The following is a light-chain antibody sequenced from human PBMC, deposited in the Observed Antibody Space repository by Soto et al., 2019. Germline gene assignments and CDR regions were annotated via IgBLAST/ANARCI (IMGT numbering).Light chain of an antibody. CDR3: HQRQSWPRT. J-gene: IGKJ1*01. Sequence: EIVLTQSPVTLSLSPGERATLSCRASQSVSNNYLAWYQQKPGQAPRLLIYGASNRATGIPDRFSGSGSGTDFTLTISDVEPEDFAVYYCHQRQSWPRTFGQGTKVDIK. V-gene: IGKV3D-20*02. CDR2: GAS. CDR1: QSVSNNY.